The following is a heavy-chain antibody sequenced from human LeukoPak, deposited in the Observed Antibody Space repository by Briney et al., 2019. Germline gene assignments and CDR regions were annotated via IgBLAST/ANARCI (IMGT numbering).Heavy chain of an antibody. V-gene: IGHV1-2*02. D-gene: IGHD4-23*01. CDR1: GYTFTGYF. Sequence: ASVKVSCKASGYTFTGYFIYWVRQAPGQGLEWMGWINPNSGGTNYAQKFQGRVTMTRDTSISTAYMELSRLRSDDTAVYYCAISDYGGKSPPLDYWGQGTLVTVSS. J-gene: IGHJ4*02. CDR2: INPNSGGT. CDR3: AISDYGGKSPPLDY.